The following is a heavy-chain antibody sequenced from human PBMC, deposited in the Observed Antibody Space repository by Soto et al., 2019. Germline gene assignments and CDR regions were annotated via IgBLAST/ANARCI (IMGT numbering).Heavy chain of an antibody. CDR3: VKDRVPGAYGHYYGMDV. Sequence: PGGSLRLSCRVSGFTFNNSGMHWVRQAPGKGLEWMAVISHDGSDKYYADFVKGRVIISRDNSKNTLNLEMNSLRAEDTATYYCVKDRVPGAYGHYYGMDVWGQGTTVTVSS. D-gene: IGHD5-12*01. V-gene: IGHV3-30*18. CDR1: GFTFNNSG. J-gene: IGHJ6*02. CDR2: ISHDGSDK.